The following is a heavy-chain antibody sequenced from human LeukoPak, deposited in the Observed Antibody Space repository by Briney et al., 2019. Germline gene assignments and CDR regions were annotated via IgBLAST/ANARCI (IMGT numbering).Heavy chain of an antibody. V-gene: IGHV1-69*06. Sequence: SVKVSCKASGGSFSNFGISWVRQAPGQGLEWMGGILPVSNTANNAQNFQGRVTFTADTSTGTAYMELSSLRSEDTAVYYCARNGGSSFDPWGQGTLVTVSS. CDR3: ARNGGSSFDP. CDR1: GGSFSNFG. CDR2: ILPVSNTA. J-gene: IGHJ5*02.